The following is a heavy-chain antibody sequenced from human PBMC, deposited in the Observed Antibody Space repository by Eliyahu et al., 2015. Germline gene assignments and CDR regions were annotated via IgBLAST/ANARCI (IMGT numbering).Heavy chain of an antibody. D-gene: IGHD6-13*01. CDR3: ARVGYSSSWYPTADDY. V-gene: IGHV3-21*01. CDR1: GXTFSSYS. J-gene: IGHJ4*02. Sequence: EVQLVESGGGLVKPGGSLRLSXAASGXTFSSYSMNWXRQAPGKGLEWVSSISSSSSYIYYADSVKGRFTISRDNAKNSLYLQMNSLRAEDTAVYYCARVGYSSSWYPTADDYWGQGTLVTVSS. CDR2: ISSSSSYI.